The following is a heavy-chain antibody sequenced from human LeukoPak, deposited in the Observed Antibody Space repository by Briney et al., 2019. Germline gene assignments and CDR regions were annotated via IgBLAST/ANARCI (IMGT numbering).Heavy chain of an antibody. CDR3: ATTSDRYCSGGSCYDYYGMDV. Sequence: GGSLRLSCAASGFTFSSYGMHWVRQAPGKGLEWVAVIWYDGSNKYYADSVKGRFTISRDNSKNTLYLQMNSLRAEDTAVYYCATTSDRYCSGGSCYDYYGMDVWGQGTTVTVSS. CDR1: GFTFSSYG. V-gene: IGHV3-33*01. J-gene: IGHJ6*02. CDR2: IWYDGSNK. D-gene: IGHD2-15*01.